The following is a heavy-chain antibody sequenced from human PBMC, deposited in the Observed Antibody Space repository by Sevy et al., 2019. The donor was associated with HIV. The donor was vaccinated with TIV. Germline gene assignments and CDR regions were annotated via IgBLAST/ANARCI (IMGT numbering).Heavy chain of an antibody. CDR1: GFTFSSYA. V-gene: IGHV3-23*01. J-gene: IGHJ5*02. Sequence: GGSLRLSCAASGFTFSSYAMSWVRQAPGKGLEWVSAISGSGGSTYYADSVKGRFTISRDNSKNTLYLQMNSLRAEDTAVYYCAKDVNYDYVWGRPRFDPWGQGTLVTVSS. CDR2: ISGSGGST. CDR3: AKDVNYDYVWGRPRFDP. D-gene: IGHD3-16*01.